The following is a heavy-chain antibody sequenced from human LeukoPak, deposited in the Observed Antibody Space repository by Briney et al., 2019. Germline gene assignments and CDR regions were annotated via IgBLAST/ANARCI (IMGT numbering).Heavy chain of an antibody. D-gene: IGHD3-22*01. CDR2: FDPEDDET. V-gene: IGHV1-24*01. Sequence: ASVKVSCKVSGYTLTELSMHWVRQAPGKGVEWMGNFDPEDDETIYAQKFQGRVTMTEDTATDTAYMELSSLRSDDTAVYYCATDRPRLYYDSSGHAWHTADYWGQGTLVTVSS. CDR1: GYTLTELS. J-gene: IGHJ4*02. CDR3: ATDRPRLYYDSSGHAWHTADY.